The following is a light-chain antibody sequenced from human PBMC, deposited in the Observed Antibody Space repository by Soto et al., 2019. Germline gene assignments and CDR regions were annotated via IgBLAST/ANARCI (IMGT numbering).Light chain of an antibody. CDR3: QQRNIWPPVT. V-gene: IGKV3D-20*02. J-gene: IGKJ5*01. CDR2: GAY. Sequence: EIVLTQSPGTLSLSPGERATLSCRASQSVINSYLAWYQQKPGQAPRLLLYGAYNRATGIPDRFSGSGSGTDFTLTISRLEPEDFAVYYCQQRNIWPPVTFGQGTRLEIK. CDR1: QSVINSY.